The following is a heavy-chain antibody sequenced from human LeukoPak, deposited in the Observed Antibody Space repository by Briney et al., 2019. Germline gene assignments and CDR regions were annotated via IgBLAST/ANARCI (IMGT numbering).Heavy chain of an antibody. CDR2: INHSGST. CDR3: ARVGITMVRGPLDY. J-gene: IGHJ4*02. Sequence: SETLSLTCAVYGGSFSGYYWSWIRQPPGKGLEWIGEINHSGSTNYNPSLKSRVTISVDTSKNQFSLKLSSVTAADTAVYYCARVGITMVRGPLDYWGQGTLVTVSS. D-gene: IGHD3-10*01. V-gene: IGHV4-34*01. CDR1: GGSFSGYY.